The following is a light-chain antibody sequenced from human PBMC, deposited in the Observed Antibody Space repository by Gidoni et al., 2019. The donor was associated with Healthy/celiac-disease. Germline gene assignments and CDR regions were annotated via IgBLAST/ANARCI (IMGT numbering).Light chain of an antibody. CDR1: QGISSY. V-gene: IGKV1-8*01. Sequence: AIRMTQSPSSFSASTGDRGTITCRASQGISSYLAWYQQKPGKAPKLLIYAASTLQSGGPSRFSGSGSWTDFTLTISCLQSEDFATYYCQQYYSYPLTFXGXTKVEIK. J-gene: IGKJ4*01. CDR2: AAS. CDR3: QQYYSYPLT.